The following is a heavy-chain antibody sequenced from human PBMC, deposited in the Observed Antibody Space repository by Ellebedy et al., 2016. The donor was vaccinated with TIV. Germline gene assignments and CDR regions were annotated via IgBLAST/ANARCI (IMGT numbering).Heavy chain of an antibody. CDR3: ARLRAGGGSSWYFDY. CDR2: IHYSGNT. CDR1: DVSFTKNGYY. J-gene: IGHJ4*02. V-gene: IGHV4-39*01. D-gene: IGHD6-13*01. Sequence: MPSETLSLTCRVSDVSFTKNGYYCSWARQHPGKGLEWIGYIHYSGNTNYNPSLRSRVTISVDTSKNQFSLKLSSVTAADTAMYYCARLRAGGGSSWYFDYWGQGTLVTISS.